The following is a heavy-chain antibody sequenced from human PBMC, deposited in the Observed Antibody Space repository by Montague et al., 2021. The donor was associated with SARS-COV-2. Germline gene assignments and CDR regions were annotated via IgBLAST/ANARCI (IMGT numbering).Heavy chain of an antibody. CDR3: AKRLDDYFDY. D-gene: IGHD1-1*01. V-gene: IGHV3-23*03. CDR1: GFPFSFYA. Sequence: SLRLSCAASGFPFSFYAMSWVRQAPGKGLQWVPVIYSGGSSTYYADSVKGRFTISRDNSKNTLYLQMNSLRAEDTAVYYCAKRLDDYFDYWGQGTLVTVSS. J-gene: IGHJ4*02. CDR2: IYSGGSST.